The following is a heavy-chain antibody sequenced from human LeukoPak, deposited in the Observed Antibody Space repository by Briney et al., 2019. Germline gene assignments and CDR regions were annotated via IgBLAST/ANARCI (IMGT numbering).Heavy chain of an antibody. CDR3: ARQAVIAAAFDY. CDR1: GGSFSGYY. D-gene: IGHD2-15*01. CDR2: INHSGST. J-gene: IGHJ4*02. V-gene: IGHV4-34*01. Sequence: SETLSLTCAVYGGSFSGYYWSWIRQPPGKGLEWIGEINHSGSTNYNPSLKSRVTISVDTSKNQFSLKLSSVTAADTAVYYCARQAVIAAAFDYGGQGTLVTVSS.